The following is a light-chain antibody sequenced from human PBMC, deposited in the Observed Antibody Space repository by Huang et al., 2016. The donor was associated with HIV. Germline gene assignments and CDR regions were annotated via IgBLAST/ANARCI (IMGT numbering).Light chain of an antibody. CDR3: QQYGDPFT. Sequence: EVVLTQSPGTLSLSLGERATLSCRASQVVGISYLAWYQQKPGQAPRLLIFGASSRAPGIADWCSGRGSGTDFTLTISRLEHEDFAVYYCQQYGDPFTFGGGTKVEVK. V-gene: IGKV3-20*01. CDR2: GAS. J-gene: IGKJ4*01. CDR1: QVVGISY.